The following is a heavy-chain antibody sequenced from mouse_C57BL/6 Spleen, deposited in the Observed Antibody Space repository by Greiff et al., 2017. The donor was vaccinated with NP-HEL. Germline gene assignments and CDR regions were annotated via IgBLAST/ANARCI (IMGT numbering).Heavy chain of an antibody. CDR1: GYAFSSYW. D-gene: IGHD4-1*01. CDR2: IYPGDGDT. J-gene: IGHJ4*01. Sequence: VKLMESGAELVKPGASVKISCKASGYAFSSYWMNWVKQRPGKGLEWIGQIYPGDGDTNYNGKFKGKATLTADKSSSTAYMQLSSLTSEDSAVYFCARGWDLYAMDYWGQGTSVTVSS. CDR3: ARGWDLYAMDY. V-gene: IGHV1-80*01.